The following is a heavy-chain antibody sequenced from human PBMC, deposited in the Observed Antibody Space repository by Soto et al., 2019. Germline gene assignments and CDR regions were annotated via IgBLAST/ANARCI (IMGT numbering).Heavy chain of an antibody. CDR3: ARDPLPKSTSLPPY. V-gene: IGHV3-30*03. CDR2: ISYDGSNK. Sequence: QVQVVESGGGVVQPGTSLRLSCAASRFTFSAYGMHWVRQAPGKGLEWVAVISYDGSNKYYADSLKGRFAISRDNSRSTLYLQMDSLRPDDTAIYYCARDPLPKSTSLPPYWGQGTLVTVSS. CDR1: RFTFSAYG. J-gene: IGHJ4*02. D-gene: IGHD2-2*01.